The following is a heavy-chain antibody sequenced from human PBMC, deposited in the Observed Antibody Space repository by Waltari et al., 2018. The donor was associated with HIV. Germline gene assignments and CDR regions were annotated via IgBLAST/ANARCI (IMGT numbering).Heavy chain of an antibody. V-gene: IGHV4-59*01. CDR2: IHSPGRT. D-gene: IGHD2-15*01. J-gene: IGHJ4*02. Sequence: QLQLRESGPRLVKPLETLALTCSVSGGSITTYLWNWYRHPPGKGLEWIGYIHSPGRTNYNPSLKSRVTISVDTSKTVFSLQLKSVTAADTAIYYCARGIFGGNPGYWGRGTLITVS. CDR1: GGSITTYL. CDR3: ARGIFGGNPGY.